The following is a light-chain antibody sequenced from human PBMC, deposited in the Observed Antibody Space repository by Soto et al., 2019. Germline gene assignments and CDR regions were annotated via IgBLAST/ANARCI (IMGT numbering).Light chain of an antibody. CDR3: QQTYISPHT. Sequence: DIRMTQSPSSLSASVGDRVSIACRASQSIGTFLHWYQQKPGKAPKLLVYAASPLQNGVPSRFSGRGSGTDFTLTIFSLQPEDFGIYYCQQTYISPHTFGQGTKLEIK. CDR1: QSIGTF. V-gene: IGKV1-39*01. J-gene: IGKJ2*01. CDR2: AAS.